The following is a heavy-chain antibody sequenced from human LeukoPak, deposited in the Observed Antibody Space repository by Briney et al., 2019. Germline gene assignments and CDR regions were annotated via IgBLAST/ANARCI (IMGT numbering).Heavy chain of an antibody. CDR1: GGSISSYY. V-gene: IGHV4-59*06. Sequence: SETLSLTCTVSGGSISSYYWSWIRQHPGKGLEWIGYIYYSGSTYYNPSLKSRVTISVDTSKNQFSLKLSSVTAADTAVYYCASQQPHPYNWFDPWGQGTLVTVSS. CDR2: IYYSGST. J-gene: IGHJ5*02. D-gene: IGHD6-13*01. CDR3: ASQQPHPYNWFDP.